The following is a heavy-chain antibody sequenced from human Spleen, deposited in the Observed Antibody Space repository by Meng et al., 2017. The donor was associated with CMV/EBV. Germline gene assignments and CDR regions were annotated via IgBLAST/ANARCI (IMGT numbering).Heavy chain of an antibody. CDR2: IYYSGST. J-gene: IGHJ4*02. Sequence: SETLSLTCTVSGGAISSSSYYWGWIRQPPGKGLEWIGSIYYSGSTYYNPSLKSRVTISVDTSKKQFSLKLSSVTAADTAVYYCARLRTGYWSGAFDYWGQGTLVTVSS. D-gene: IGHD3/OR15-3a*01. CDR1: GGAISSSSYY. CDR3: ARLRTGYWSGAFDY. V-gene: IGHV4-39*01.